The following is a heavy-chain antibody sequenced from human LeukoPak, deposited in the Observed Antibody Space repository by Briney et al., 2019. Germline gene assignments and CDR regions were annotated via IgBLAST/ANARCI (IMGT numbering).Heavy chain of an antibody. V-gene: IGHV4-34*01. CDR3: ARDGGYCGDGGCYTDY. D-gene: IGHD2-15*01. CDR2: VSHTGST. J-gene: IGHJ4*02. CDR1: GGSFSDYY. Sequence: SETLSLTCAVYGGSFSDYYWAWVRQSPGKGLEWIGQVSHTGSTNNNPSLKSRVRISADTSKNQFSLRLSSVTAADTAVYYCARDGGYCGDGGCYTDYWSQGTQVTVSS.